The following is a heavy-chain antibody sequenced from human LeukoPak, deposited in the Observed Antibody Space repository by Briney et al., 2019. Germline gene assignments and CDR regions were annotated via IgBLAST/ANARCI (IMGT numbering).Heavy chain of an antibody. CDR1: GGSISSYY. J-gene: IGHJ4*02. V-gene: IGHV4-59*08. CDR3: ASQYYIDDSGYSRFYY. Sequence: SETLSLTCTVCGGSISSYYWSSLGQPPGKGLEWIGYIYYSGSTNYNPSLKSRVTISVDTSKNQFSLKLSSVTAADTAVYYCASQYYIDDSGYSRFYYWGQGTLVTVSS. D-gene: IGHD3-22*01. CDR2: IYYSGST.